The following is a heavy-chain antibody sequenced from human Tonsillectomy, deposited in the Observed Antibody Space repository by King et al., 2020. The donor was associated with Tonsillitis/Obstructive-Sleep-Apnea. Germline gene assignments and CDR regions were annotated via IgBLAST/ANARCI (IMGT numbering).Heavy chain of an antibody. CDR3: ARINAIFGVVIAAYYMDV. CDR2: IIPIFGTA. Sequence: QLVQSGAEVKKPGSSVKVSCKASGGTFSSYAISWVRQAPGQGLEWMGGIIPIFGTANYAQKFQGRVTITADESTSTAYMELSSLRSEDTAVYYCARINAIFGVVIAAYYMDVWGKGTTVTVSS. D-gene: IGHD3-3*01. J-gene: IGHJ6*03. V-gene: IGHV1-69*12. CDR1: GGTFSSYA.